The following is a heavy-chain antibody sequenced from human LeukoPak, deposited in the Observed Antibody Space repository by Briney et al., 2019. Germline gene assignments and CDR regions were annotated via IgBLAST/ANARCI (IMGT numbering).Heavy chain of an antibody. CDR3: ARSGGSYDSSGYYLRY. CDR1: GGSFSGYY. Sequence: ETLSLTCAVYGGSFSGYYWSWIRQPPGKGLEWIGEINHSGSTNYNPSLKSRVTISVDTSKNQFSLKLSSVTAADTAVYYCARSGGSYDSSGYYLRYWGQGTLVTVSS. D-gene: IGHD3-22*01. CDR2: INHSGST. V-gene: IGHV4-34*01. J-gene: IGHJ4*02.